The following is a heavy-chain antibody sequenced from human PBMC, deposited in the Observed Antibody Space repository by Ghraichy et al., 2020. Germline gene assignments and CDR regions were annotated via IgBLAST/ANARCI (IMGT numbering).Heavy chain of an antibody. CDR3: ARDQGDTAMVIVY. CDR2: ISYDGSNK. V-gene: IGHV3-30*04. Sequence: GGSLRLSCAASGFTFSSYAMHWARQAPGKGLEWVAVISYDGSNKYYADSVKGRFTIPRNNSKNTLYLQMNSLRAEDPAVYYCARDQGDTAMVIVYWRQGTPVTVSS. D-gene: IGHD5-18*01. CDR1: GFTFSSYA. J-gene: IGHJ4*02.